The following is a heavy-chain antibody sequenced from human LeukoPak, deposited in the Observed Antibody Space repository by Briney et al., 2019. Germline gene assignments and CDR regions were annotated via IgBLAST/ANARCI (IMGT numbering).Heavy chain of an antibody. J-gene: IGHJ4*02. D-gene: IGHD3-10*01. CDR2: IYTSGST. CDR1: GGSISSYY. Sequence: SETLSLTCTVSGGSISSYYWSWIRQPAGKGLEWIGRIYTSGSTNYNPSLKSRVTMSVDTSKNQFSLKLNSVTAADTAVYYCARDRYYYGSGTQHLDYWGQGTLVTVSS. V-gene: IGHV4-4*07. CDR3: ARDRYYYGSGTQHLDY.